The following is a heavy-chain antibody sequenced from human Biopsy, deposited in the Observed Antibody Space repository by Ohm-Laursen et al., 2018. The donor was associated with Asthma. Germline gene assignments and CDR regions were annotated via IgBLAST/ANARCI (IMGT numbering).Heavy chain of an antibody. J-gene: IGHJ5*02. CDR2: INPNSGDT. CDR3: ARDRGYCSGGTCPSWFDP. D-gene: IGHD2-15*01. CDR1: GGTFRTYS. V-gene: IGHV1-2*06. Sequence: SVKVSCKGSGGTFRTYSINWVRQAPGQGLEWMGRINPNSGDTKYAQRFQGRVTVTRDRSISTAYMELSRLRSDDTAVYYCARDRGYCSGGTCPSWFDPWGQGTPVTVAS.